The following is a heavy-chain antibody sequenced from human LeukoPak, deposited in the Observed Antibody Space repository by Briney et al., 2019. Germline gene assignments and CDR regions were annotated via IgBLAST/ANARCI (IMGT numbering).Heavy chain of an antibody. D-gene: IGHD3-3*01. V-gene: IGHV4-59*01. Sequence: PSETLSLTCTVSGVSISSYYWSWIRQPPGKGLEWIGYIYYSGSTNYNPSLKSRVTISVDTSKNQFSLKLSSVTAADTAVYYCARDSGHTGFWSGYYYNWFDPWGQGTLVTVSS. CDR2: IYYSGST. J-gene: IGHJ5*02. CDR1: GVSISSYY. CDR3: ARDSGHTGFWSGYYYNWFDP.